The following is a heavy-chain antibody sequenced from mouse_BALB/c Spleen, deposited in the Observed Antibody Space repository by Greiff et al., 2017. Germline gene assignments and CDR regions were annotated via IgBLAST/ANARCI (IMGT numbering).Heavy chain of an antibody. CDR2: INSNGGST. CDR3: ASLYYYGSRYFDV. Sequence: VQLKESGGGLVQPGGSLKLSCAASGFTFSSYGMSWVRQTPDKRLELVATINSNGGSTYYPDSVKGRFTISRDNAKNTLYLQMSSLKSEDTAMYYCASLYYYGSRYFDVWGAGTTVTVSS. J-gene: IGHJ1*01. CDR1: GFTFSSYG. D-gene: IGHD1-1*01. V-gene: IGHV5-6-3*01.